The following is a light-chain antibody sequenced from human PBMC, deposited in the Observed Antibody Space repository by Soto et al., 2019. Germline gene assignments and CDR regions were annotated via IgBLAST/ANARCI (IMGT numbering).Light chain of an antibody. CDR2: EAT. V-gene: IGKV1-5*01. CDR3: QQYSTYWT. Sequence: GDRVTITCRASQSISTLLAWYQQKPGKAPKLLFFEATTLETGVPSRFSGSGSGTDFTLTITSLQPDDLATYYCQQYSTYWTFGQGTKVEVQ. CDR1: QSISTL. J-gene: IGKJ1*01.